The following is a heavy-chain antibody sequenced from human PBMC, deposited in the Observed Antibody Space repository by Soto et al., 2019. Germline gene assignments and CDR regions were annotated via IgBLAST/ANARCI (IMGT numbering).Heavy chain of an antibody. J-gene: IGHJ4*02. CDR3: ARNSYYDFWSPYQRGFDL. D-gene: IGHD3-3*01. Sequence: SETLALTGAFAGDPISSGYDWGWILQAPGKGLEWIGSPYHSGSPYYNPALKSRVTISVDSSQNQFSLRLTSVTAADTALYYCARNSYYDFWSPYQRGFDLWPQATVVTVSS. CDR1: GDPISSGYD. V-gene: IGHV4-38-2*01. CDR2: PYHSGSP.